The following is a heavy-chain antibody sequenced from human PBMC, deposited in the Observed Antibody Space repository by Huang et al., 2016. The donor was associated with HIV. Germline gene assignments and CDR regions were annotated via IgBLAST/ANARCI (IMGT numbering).Heavy chain of an antibody. D-gene: IGHD3-10*01. Sequence: QVQLVESGGGVVQPGGSLRFSCAASGFTFSSYGMHWVRQAPGKGLEWVAFIRYDGSNKYYTDSVRGRFTISRDNSKNTLYLQRNSLRAEDTAVYYCAKGSMANAFDIWGQGTMVTVSS. CDR2: IRYDGSNK. CDR3: AKGSMANAFDI. CDR1: GFTFSSYG. J-gene: IGHJ3*02. V-gene: IGHV3-30*02.